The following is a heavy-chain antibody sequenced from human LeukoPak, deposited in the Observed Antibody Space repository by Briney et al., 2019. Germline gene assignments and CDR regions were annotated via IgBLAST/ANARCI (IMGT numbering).Heavy chain of an antibody. D-gene: IGHD6-13*01. Sequence: ETLSLTCAVSGDSISSYYWNWVRQAPGKGLEWVSVIYRGGSTYYADSVKGRFTVSRDNSKNTLYLQMNSLRAEDTAVYYCARGGARQQLIENCFDYWGQGTLVTVSS. CDR2: IYRGGST. CDR3: ARGGARQQLIENCFDY. CDR1: GDSISSYY. V-gene: IGHV3-53*01. J-gene: IGHJ4*02.